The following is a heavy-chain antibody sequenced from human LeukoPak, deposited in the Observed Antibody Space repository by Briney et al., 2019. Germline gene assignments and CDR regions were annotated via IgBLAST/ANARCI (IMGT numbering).Heavy chain of an antibody. V-gene: IGHV1-18*04. J-gene: IGHJ4*02. CDR1: GYTFTSYG. Sequence: ASVKVSCKASGYTFTSYGISWVRQAPGQGLEWMGWISAYNGNTNYAQKVQGRVTMTTGTSTSTAYMELRSLRSDDTAVYYCARDLLYCSGGSCYLPFDYWGQGTLVTVSS. D-gene: IGHD2-15*01. CDR2: ISAYNGNT. CDR3: ARDLLYCSGGSCYLPFDY.